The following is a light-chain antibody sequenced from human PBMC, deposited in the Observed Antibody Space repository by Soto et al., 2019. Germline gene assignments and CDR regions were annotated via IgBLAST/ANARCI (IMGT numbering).Light chain of an antibody. CDR3: QQSNSFPRT. Sequence: DLQMTQSPSFVSASVGDRVTITCRASQAVSTWLAWYQQKPGDAPKLLIYAASTLQSGVPSRFSGSGSGTDFTLTIRSLQPEDFATYYCQQSNSFPRTFGGGTKVDIK. V-gene: IGKV1-12*01. J-gene: IGKJ4*01. CDR1: QAVSTW. CDR2: AAS.